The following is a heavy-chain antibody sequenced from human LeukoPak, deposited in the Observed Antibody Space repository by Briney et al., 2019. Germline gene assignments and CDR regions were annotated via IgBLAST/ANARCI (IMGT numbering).Heavy chain of an antibody. V-gene: IGHV3-66*01. CDR3: ARENKAVAAHYFDY. Sequence: GGSLRLSCAASGITVRDNYMSWVRLAPGKGLEWVSVIYSGGSTYYADSVKGRFTISRDNSKNTPYLQMNSMRAEDTAVYYCARENKAVAAHYFDYWGQGTLVTVSS. J-gene: IGHJ4*02. CDR1: GITVRDNY. D-gene: IGHD6-19*01. CDR2: IYSGGST.